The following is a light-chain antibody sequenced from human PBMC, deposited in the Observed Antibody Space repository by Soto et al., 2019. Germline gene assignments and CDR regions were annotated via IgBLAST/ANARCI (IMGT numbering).Light chain of an antibody. CDR2: KGT. J-gene: IGLJ1*01. CDR1: SDDVGAYNS. CDR3: CSSAPESTYV. V-gene: IGLV2-23*01. Sequence: QSALAQPASVSGSPGQSITISCTGTSDDVGAYNSVSWYQQLPHKAPQVILYKGTQRPSGVSSRFSGSTSGNAASLTISGLQAEDEAAYFCCSSAPESTYVFGTGTKLTVL.